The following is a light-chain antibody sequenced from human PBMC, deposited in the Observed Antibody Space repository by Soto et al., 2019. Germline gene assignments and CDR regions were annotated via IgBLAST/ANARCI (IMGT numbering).Light chain of an antibody. Sequence: DVQMTQFPSSVAASVGDRVTITCRASQNIGNWLAWYQQKPGKVPQLLIYAASSLQSGVPSRFSGSGSGSVFTLTISSLQPEDSATYCWQQANIFPFTFGGGTKVEIK. CDR1: QNIGNW. J-gene: IGKJ4*01. V-gene: IGKV1-12*02. CDR2: AAS. CDR3: QQANIFPFT.